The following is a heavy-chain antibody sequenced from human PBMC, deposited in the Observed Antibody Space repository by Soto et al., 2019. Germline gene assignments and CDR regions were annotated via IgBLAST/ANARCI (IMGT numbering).Heavy chain of an antibody. V-gene: IGHV3-30*18. D-gene: IGHD5-12*01. CDR3: AKDLSGYDSIFDY. CDR1: GFTFSSYG. CDR2: ISYDGSNK. J-gene: IGHJ4*02. Sequence: GGSLRLSCAASGFTFSSYGMHWVRQAPGKGLEWVAVISYDGSNKYYADSVKGRFTISRDNSKNTLYLQMNSLRAEDTAVYYCAKDLSGYDSIFDYWGQGTLVTVSS.